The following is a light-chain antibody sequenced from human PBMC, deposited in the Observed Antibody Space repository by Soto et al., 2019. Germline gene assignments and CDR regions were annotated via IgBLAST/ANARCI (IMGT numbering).Light chain of an antibody. J-gene: IGKJ1*01. CDR1: QSISTY. CDR3: QQSYSTPWT. CDR2: AAS. V-gene: IGKV1-39*01. Sequence: DIQMTQSPSSLSASVGDRVTITCRASQSISTYLNWYQQKAGLAPKLLIYAASSLQSGVPSRSSGSGSGTDFTLTISSLQPEDFATYYCQQSYSTPWTFGQGTKVDIK.